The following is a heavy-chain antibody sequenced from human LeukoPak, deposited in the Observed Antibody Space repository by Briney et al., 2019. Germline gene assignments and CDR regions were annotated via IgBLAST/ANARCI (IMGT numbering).Heavy chain of an antibody. D-gene: IGHD2-21*01. J-gene: IGHJ6*03. Sequence: PSETLSLTCTVVSGGSISSYYWSWIRQPAGKGLEWIGRIYTSGSTNYNPSLKSRVTMSVDTSKNQFSLKLSSVTAADTAVYYCASHIVVVKKYYYYYYMDVWGKGTTVTVSS. CDR1: GGSISSYY. CDR2: IYTSGST. CDR3: ASHIVVVKKYYYYYYMDV. V-gene: IGHV4-4*07.